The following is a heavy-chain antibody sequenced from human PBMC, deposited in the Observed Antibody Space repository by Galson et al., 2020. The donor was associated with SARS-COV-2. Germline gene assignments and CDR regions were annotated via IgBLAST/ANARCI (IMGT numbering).Heavy chain of an antibody. J-gene: IGHJ4*02. CDR3: GRINSVTTTHGDC. D-gene: IGHD4-17*01. V-gene: IGHV3-66*02. CDR2: IYTDGRA. Sequence: GGSLRLSCAASGFTVSSNYMNWVRQAPGKGLEWVSVIYTDGRAFYADSVQGRFTISRDNSKNTVFLQMDSLRPEDSAVYYCGRINSVTTTHGDCRGQGILVTVSS. CDR1: GFTVSSNY.